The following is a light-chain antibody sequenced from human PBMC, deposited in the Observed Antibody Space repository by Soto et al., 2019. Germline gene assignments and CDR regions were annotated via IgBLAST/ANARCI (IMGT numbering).Light chain of an antibody. J-gene: IGKJ1*01. V-gene: IGKV1-5*01. Sequence: DIQMTQSPSTLSASVGDRVTITCRASQSINIWLAWYQQKPGKAPKLLIYDASTLESGVPSRFSGSGSRTEFTLTISSLQPDDFATYYCQEYNTYSRTFGQGTKVEIK. CDR1: QSINIW. CDR3: QEYNTYSRT. CDR2: DAS.